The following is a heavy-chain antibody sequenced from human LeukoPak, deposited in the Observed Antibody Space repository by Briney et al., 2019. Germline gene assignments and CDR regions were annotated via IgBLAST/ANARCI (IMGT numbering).Heavy chain of an antibody. Sequence: GGSLRLSCAASGFTFSNFAMNWVRQAPGKGLEWVSTISGSGGSTYYADSVKGRFTISRDNSKNTLYLQMNSLRAEDTAVYYCARATSHCSSTSCYIGYWGQGTLVTVSS. J-gene: IGHJ4*02. CDR3: ARATSHCSSTSCYIGY. D-gene: IGHD2-2*01. CDR1: GFTFSNFA. V-gene: IGHV3-23*01. CDR2: ISGSGGST.